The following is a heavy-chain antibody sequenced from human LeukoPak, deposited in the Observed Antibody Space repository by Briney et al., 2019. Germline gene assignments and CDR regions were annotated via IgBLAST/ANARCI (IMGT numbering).Heavy chain of an antibody. V-gene: IGHV3-23*01. Sequence: GGSLRLSCAASGFTFSSFAMHWVRQAPGKGLEWVAVVRGNGDSTHYADSVKGRFTISRDNSKNTLYLQMNSLRAEDTAVYYCAKDRWRDGSSSFDNWGQGTLVTVSS. CDR1: GFTFSSFA. J-gene: IGHJ4*02. D-gene: IGHD6-6*01. CDR2: VRGNGDST. CDR3: AKDRWRDGSSSFDN.